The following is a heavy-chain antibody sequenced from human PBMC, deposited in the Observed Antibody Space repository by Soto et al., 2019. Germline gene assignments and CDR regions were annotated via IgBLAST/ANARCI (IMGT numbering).Heavy chain of an antibody. Sequence: QVQLVESGGGVVQPGRSLRLSCAASGFTFSSCGMHWVRQASGKGLEWVAVIWYDGSEKYYADSVKGRFTISRDNSNNTLYLQMNSLRAEATAVYYCARDRPNVSNGMDVWGQGTTVTVSS. V-gene: IGHV3-33*01. D-gene: IGHD1-1*01. CDR1: GFTFSSCG. CDR2: IWYDGSEK. CDR3: ARDRPNVSNGMDV. J-gene: IGHJ6*02.